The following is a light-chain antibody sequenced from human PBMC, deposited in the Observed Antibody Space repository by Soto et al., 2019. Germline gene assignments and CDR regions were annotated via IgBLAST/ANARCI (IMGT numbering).Light chain of an antibody. CDR1: QSISSSY. Sequence: EIVLTQSPGTLSLSPGESATLSCRASQSISSSYLAWYQQKPGQAPRLLIYGASSRATDIPDRFSGSGSGTDFTLTISRLEPEDFAVYYCQHYGSSPIFTFGPGTKVDIK. J-gene: IGKJ3*01. V-gene: IGKV3-20*01. CDR2: GAS. CDR3: QHYGSSPIFT.